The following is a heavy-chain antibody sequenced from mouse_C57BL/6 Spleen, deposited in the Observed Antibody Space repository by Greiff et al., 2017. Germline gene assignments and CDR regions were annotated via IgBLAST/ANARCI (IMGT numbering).Heavy chain of an antibody. Sequence: QVQLQQSGAELVRPGASVTLSCKASGYTFTDYEMHWVKQTPVHGLEWIGAIDPETGGTAYNQKFKGKAILTADKSSSTAYIELRSLTSEDSAVXYCTKKSNFSYGYCDVWGTGTTVTVSS. D-gene: IGHD2-5*01. V-gene: IGHV1-15*01. J-gene: IGHJ1*03. CDR3: TKKSNFSYGYCDV. CDR2: IDPETGGT. CDR1: GYTFTDYE.